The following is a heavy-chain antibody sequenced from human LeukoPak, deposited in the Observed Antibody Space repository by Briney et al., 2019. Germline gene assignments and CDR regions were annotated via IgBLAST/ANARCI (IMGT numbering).Heavy chain of an antibody. J-gene: IGHJ4*02. CDR2: ISYEGSNK. CDR3: GKDRDTVVVPAAMDY. Sequence: GGSLRLSCAASGFTFSSYGMHWVRQAPGKGLEWVAVISYEGSNKYYEDSVKGRFTIYRDNSKNTLYLQMNSLRAEDTAVYYCGKDRDTVVVPAAMDYWGQGTLVTVAS. CDR1: GFTFSSYG. V-gene: IGHV3-30*18. D-gene: IGHD2-2*01.